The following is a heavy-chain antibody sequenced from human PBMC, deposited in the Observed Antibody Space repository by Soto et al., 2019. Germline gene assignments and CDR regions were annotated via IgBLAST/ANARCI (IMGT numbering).Heavy chain of an antibody. CDR1: GGSVRSSGYY. J-gene: IGHJ6*02. D-gene: IGHD6-13*01. V-gene: IGHV4-39*01. Sequence: PSETLSLTCTVSGGSVRSSGYYWAWIRQPPGKGLEWIGSLYSSGKTYRNPSLKSRVTMSDDTSKNQLSLRLSSVTAADTAVYYCARYSASGFYYYFGLDVWGQGTTVTVSS. CDR3: ARYSASGFYYYFGLDV. CDR2: LYSSGKT.